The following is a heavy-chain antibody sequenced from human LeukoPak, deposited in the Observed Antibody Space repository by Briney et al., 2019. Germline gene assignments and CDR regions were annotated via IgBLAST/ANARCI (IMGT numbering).Heavy chain of an antibody. J-gene: IGHJ4*02. Sequence: GGSLRPSCAASGFTFSSYGMHWVRQAPGKGLDWVAFIRNDGSSEFYKDSVKGRFTISRDNSKNTLFLQMNSLRAEDTAVYYCARAPATNEWRCMDYWGQGTLVTVSS. D-gene: IGHD2-8*02. CDR2: IRNDGSSE. CDR3: ARAPATNEWRCMDY. CDR1: GFTFSSYG. V-gene: IGHV3-30*02.